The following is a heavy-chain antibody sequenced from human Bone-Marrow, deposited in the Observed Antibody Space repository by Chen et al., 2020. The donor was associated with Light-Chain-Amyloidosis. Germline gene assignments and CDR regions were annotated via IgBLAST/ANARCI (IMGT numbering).Heavy chain of an antibody. Sequence: QLQESGPGLVEPSKTLSLTCTVSGASISSSEYYWGWMRQTPGKGLEWIGSIFYGDITYYNPSLKSRVTITADTAKNQFSLNLTTVTAADTATYYCARGAVGGTTGVWGQGTLVTVSS. D-gene: IGHD1-26*01. CDR3: ARGAVGGTTGV. CDR1: GASISSSEYY. V-gene: IGHV4-39*07. J-gene: IGHJ4*02. CDR2: IFYGDIT.